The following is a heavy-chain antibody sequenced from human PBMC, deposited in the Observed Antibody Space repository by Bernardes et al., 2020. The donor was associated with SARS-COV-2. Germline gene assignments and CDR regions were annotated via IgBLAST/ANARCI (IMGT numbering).Heavy chain of an antibody. J-gene: IGHJ4*02. CDR1: GFLLSSAW. V-gene: IGHV3-15*01. CDR2: IKSNADGGTT. Sequence: GGSLRLSCAASGFLLSSAWMNWVRQAPGKGLEWVGRIKSNADGGTTDYAAPVKGRFTISRDDSKNTVSLQMSSLKTEDTAVYYCATALSTGVYWGQGTLVPVSS. D-gene: IGHD3-10*01. CDR3: ATALSTGVY.